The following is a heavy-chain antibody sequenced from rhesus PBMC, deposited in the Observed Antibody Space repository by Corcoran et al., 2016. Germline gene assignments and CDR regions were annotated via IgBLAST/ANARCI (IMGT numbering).Heavy chain of an antibody. CDR2: IDGEKPPP. V-gene: IGHV4-73*01. CDR3: ASSSIYFHSGSWRHWYFDL. Sequence: QVKLQQRGEELVKPSETLALTCDGLGASIRGFCKWSWIRQAPGKGLGSIGHIDGEKPPPTNPPSQQNPGPVAKDKSNTFFSLHLIGQPAADRAVYCCASSSIYFHSGSWRHWYFDLGGPATPITTSS. J-gene: IGHJ2*01. D-gene: IGHD2-21*01. CDR1: GASIRGFCK.